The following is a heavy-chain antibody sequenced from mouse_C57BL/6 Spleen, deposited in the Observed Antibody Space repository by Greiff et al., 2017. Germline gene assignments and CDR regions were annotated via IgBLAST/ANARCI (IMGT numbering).Heavy chain of an antibody. V-gene: IGHV7-3*01. D-gene: IGHD2-12*01. CDR3: ARYDSEDWYFDV. CDR2: IRNKANGYTT. J-gene: IGHJ1*03. CDR1: GFTFTDYY. Sequence: DVKLVESGGGLVQPGGSLSLSCAASGFTFTDYYMSWVRQPPGKALEWLGFIRNKANGYTTEYSASVKGRFTISRDNAQSILYLQMKALRSEDTAMYYCARYDSEDWYFDVWGTGTTVTVSS.